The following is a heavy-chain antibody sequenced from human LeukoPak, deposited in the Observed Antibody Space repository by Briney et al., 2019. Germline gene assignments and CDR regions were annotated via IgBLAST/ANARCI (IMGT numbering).Heavy chain of an antibody. J-gene: IGHJ4*02. Sequence: GGSLRLSCAASGFTFSDYYMSWIRQAPGKGLEWVSYISSSGSTIYYADSVKGRFTISRDNAKNSLYLQMNSLRAEDTAVYYCARYRYCSSTSCSPGRYWGQGTLVTVSS. V-gene: IGHV3-11*04. CDR3: ARYRYCSSTSCSPGRY. CDR1: GFTFSDYY. D-gene: IGHD2-2*01. CDR2: ISSSGSTI.